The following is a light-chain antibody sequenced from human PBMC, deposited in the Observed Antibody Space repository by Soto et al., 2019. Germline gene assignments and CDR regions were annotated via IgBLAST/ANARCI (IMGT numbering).Light chain of an antibody. CDR2: DAS. V-gene: IGKV3D-20*01. J-gene: IGKJ5*01. Sequence: EIVLTQSPATLSLSXXXXXXXXXXXSQSVSGNSLAWHQQRSGLAPRVVIYDASSRAIGISDRFSGSGSGTDFTLTISRLEPEDFAVYYCHQYGSLPITFGQGTRLEI. CDR1: QSVSGNS. CDR3: HQYGSLPIT.